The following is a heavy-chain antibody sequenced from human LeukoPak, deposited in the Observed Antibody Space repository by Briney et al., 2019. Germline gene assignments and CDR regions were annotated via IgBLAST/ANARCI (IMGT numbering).Heavy chain of an antibody. CDR1: GGSFSGYY. Sequence: SETLSLTCAVYGGSFSGYYWSWIRQPPGKGLEWIGEINHSGSTNYNPSLKRRVTISVDTSKNQFSLKLSSVTAADTAVYYCARGWGSSWYRWFDPWGQGTLVTVSS. V-gene: IGHV4-34*01. CDR3: ARGWGSSWYRWFDP. D-gene: IGHD6-13*01. CDR2: INHSGST. J-gene: IGHJ5*02.